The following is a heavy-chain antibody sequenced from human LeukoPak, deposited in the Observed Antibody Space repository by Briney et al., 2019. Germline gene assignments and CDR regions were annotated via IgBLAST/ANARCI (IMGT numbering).Heavy chain of an antibody. Sequence: SVKVSCKASGGTFSSYAISWVRQVPGQGLEWMGGIIPIFGTANYAQKFQGRVTITADESTSTAYMELSSLRSEDTAVYYCARDLPGYDAFDIRGQGTMVTVSS. J-gene: IGHJ3*02. CDR3: ARDLPGYDAFDI. CDR1: GGTFSSYA. V-gene: IGHV1-69*13. D-gene: IGHD6-13*01. CDR2: IIPIFGTA.